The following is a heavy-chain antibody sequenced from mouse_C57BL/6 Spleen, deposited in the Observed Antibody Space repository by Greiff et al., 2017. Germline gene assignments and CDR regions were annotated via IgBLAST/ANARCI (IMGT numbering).Heavy chain of an antibody. D-gene: IGHD2-5*01. J-gene: IGHJ2*01. Sequence: VQLQQSGAELVRPGASVKLSCKASGYTFTDYYINWVKQRPGQGLEWIARIYPGSGNTYYNEKFKGKATLTAEKSSSTAYMQLSSLTSEDSAVYFCARSYYSNYGGYFDYWGQGTTLTVSS. CDR1: GYTFTDYY. V-gene: IGHV1-76*01. CDR2: IYPGSGNT. CDR3: ARSYYSNYGGYFDY.